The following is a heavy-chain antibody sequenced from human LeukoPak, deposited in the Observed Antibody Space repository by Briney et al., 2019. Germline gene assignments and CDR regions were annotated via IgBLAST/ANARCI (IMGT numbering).Heavy chain of an antibody. CDR3: AELGITMIGGV. Sequence: GGSLRLACTASGFTFGDYAMNWVRQAPGKGLEWVSYISSSGSTIYYADSVKGRFTISRDNAKNSLYLQMNSLRAEDTAVYYCAELGITMIGGVWGKGTTVTISS. J-gene: IGHJ6*04. D-gene: IGHD3-10*02. CDR1: GFTFGDYA. CDR2: ISSSGSTI. V-gene: IGHV3-48*03.